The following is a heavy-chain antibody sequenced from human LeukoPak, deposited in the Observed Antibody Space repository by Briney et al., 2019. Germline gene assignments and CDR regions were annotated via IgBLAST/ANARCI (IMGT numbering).Heavy chain of an antibody. CDR1: GFTFSGYG. CDR2: TSGSGGST. V-gene: IGHV3-23*01. Sequence: GGSLRLSCAASGFTFSGYGMSWVRQAPGKGLKWVSATSGSGGSTYYADSVKGRITISRDNSKNTLYLQMNSLRAEDTAVYYCAKVWQWLADYYYYMDVWGKGTTVTVSS. J-gene: IGHJ6*03. D-gene: IGHD6-19*01. CDR3: AKVWQWLADYYYYMDV.